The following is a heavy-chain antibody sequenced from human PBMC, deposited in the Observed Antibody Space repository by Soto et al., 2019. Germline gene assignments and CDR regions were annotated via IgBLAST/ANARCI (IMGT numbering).Heavy chain of an antibody. CDR1: RGSISSSSYY. V-gene: IGHV4-39*01. D-gene: IGHD3-22*01. CDR3: ASPANYYDSSGYHDAFDI. J-gene: IGHJ3*02. Sequence: QLQLQESGPGLVKPSETLSLTCTVSRGSISSSSYYWGWIRQPPGKGLEWIGSIYYSGSTYYNPSLKSRVTISVDTSKNQFSLKLSSVTAADTAVYYCASPANYYDSSGYHDAFDIWGQGTMVTVSS. CDR2: IYYSGST.